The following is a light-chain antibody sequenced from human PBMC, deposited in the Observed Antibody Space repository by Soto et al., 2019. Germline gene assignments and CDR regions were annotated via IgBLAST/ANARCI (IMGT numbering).Light chain of an antibody. J-gene: IGLJ3*02. CDR1: SGSVSTSYY. CDR2: NTN. V-gene: IGLV8-61*01. CDR3: VLYMGSGISV. Sequence: QAVVTQEPSFSVSPGGTVTLTCGLSSGSVSTSYYPSWYQQTPGQAPRTLIYNTNTRSSGVPGRFSGSILGNKAALTIAGAQADDESDYHCVLYMGSGISVFGGGTKLTVL.